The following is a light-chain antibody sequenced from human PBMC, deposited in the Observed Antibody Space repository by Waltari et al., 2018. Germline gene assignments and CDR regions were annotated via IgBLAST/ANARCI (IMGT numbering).Light chain of an antibody. CDR3: CSYAGSGSWV. CDR1: NNDVGSYNL. CDR2: EGT. V-gene: IGLV2-23*01. Sequence: QSALTQPASVSGSPGQSITISCTGTNNDVGSYNLVSWYQQHPGKAPKLMIYEGTKGPSGVSNRFSGFKSGNTASLTISGLQAEDEADYYCCSYAGSGSWVFGGGTKLTVL. J-gene: IGLJ3*02.